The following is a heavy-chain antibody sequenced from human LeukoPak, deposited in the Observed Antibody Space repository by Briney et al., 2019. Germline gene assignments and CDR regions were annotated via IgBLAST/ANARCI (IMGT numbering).Heavy chain of an antibody. CDR3: ARAGICSGGSCYSLAYDY. CDR2: IRSSSSYI. CDR1: GFTFNNYG. J-gene: IGHJ4*02. Sequence: GGSLRLSCAASGFTFNNYGMNWVRQAPGKGLEWVSSIRSSSSYINYADSVKGRFTISRDNAKSSLYLQLNSLRAEDTAVYYCARAGICSGGSCYSLAYDYWGQGTLVTVSS. V-gene: IGHV3-21*01. D-gene: IGHD2-15*01.